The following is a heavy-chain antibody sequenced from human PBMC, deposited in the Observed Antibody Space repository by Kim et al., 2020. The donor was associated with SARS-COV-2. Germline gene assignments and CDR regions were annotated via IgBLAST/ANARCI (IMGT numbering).Heavy chain of an antibody. V-gene: IGHV5-51*01. J-gene: IGHJ6*02. CDR2: IYPGDSDT. CDR3: ARQLAYSSSWGYGMDV. D-gene: IGHD6-13*01. Sequence: GESLKISCKGSGYSFTSYWIGWVRQMPGKGLEWMGIIYPGDSDTRYSPSFQGQVTISADKSISTAYLQWSSLKASDTAMYYCARQLAYSSSWGYGMDVWGQGTTVTVSS. CDR1: GYSFTSYW.